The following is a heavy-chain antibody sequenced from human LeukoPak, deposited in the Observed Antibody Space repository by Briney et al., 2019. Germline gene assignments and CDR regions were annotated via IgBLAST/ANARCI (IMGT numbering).Heavy chain of an antibody. J-gene: IGHJ4*02. Sequence: PGGSLRLSCAASGFTFSSYVMHWVRQAPGKGLEWVAVIWFDGSNIYYADSVKGRFTISRDNSKSRLYLQMNSLRAEDTALYYCARMPSGALDYWGQGTLVTVSS. CDR2: IWFDGSNI. V-gene: IGHV3-33*01. CDR3: ARMPSGALDY. CDR1: GFTFSSYV. D-gene: IGHD3-3*02.